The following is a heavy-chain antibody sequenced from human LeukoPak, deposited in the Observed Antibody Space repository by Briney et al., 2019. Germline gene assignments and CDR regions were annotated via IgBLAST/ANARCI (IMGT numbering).Heavy chain of an antibody. V-gene: IGHV4-34*01. CDR1: GGSFSGYC. CDR3: AGSIYGSGIPPRYYYYGMDV. D-gene: IGHD3-10*01. J-gene: IGHJ6*04. CDR2: INHSGST. Sequence: SETLSLTCAVYGGSFSGYCWSWIRQPPGKGLEWIGEINHSGSTNYNPSLKSRVTISVDTSKNQFSLKLSSVTAADTAVYYCAGSIYGSGIPPRYYYYGMDVWGKGTTVTVSS.